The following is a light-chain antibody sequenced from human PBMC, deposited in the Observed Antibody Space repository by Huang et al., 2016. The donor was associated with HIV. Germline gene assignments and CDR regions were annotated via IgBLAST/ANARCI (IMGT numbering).Light chain of an antibody. CDR1: QSISSY. CDR3: QQSYSNTFT. V-gene: IGKV1-39*01. CDR2: AAS. Sequence: DIQMTQSPSSLSASVGDRVIITCRASQSISSYLNWYQQQPGKAPNLLIYAASSLQSWVPSMFSGSGSWTDFTLTIRSLQPEDFATYYCQQSYSNTFTFGAGTKVDVK. J-gene: IGKJ3*01.